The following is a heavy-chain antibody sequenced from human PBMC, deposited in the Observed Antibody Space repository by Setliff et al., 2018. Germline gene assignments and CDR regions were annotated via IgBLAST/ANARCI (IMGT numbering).Heavy chain of an antibody. J-gene: IGHJ5*02. Sequence: NPSETLSLTCTVSGGSISSGGYYWSWIRQHPGKGLEWIGYIYYSGSTYYNPSLKSRVTISVDTSKNQFSLKLSSVTAADTAVYYCAREGPVTSYWFDPWGQGTLVTVSS. CDR3: AREGPVTSYWFDP. D-gene: IGHD4-17*01. CDR1: GGSISSGGYY. V-gene: IGHV4-31*03. CDR2: IYYSGST.